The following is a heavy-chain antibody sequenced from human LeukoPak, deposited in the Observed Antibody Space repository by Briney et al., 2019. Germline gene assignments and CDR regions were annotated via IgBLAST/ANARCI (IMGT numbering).Heavy chain of an antibody. CDR1: GFTFSGYW. CDR3: AKRTGVVPAARMGFDY. Sequence: GGSLRLSCAASGFTFSGYWMHWVRQPPGKGLVWVARINSDGSITNYADSVKGRFTISRDNANTLYLQMNSPRAEDTAVYYCAKRTGVVPAARMGFDYWGQGTLVTVSS. CDR2: INSDGSIT. V-gene: IGHV3-74*01. J-gene: IGHJ4*02. D-gene: IGHD2-2*01.